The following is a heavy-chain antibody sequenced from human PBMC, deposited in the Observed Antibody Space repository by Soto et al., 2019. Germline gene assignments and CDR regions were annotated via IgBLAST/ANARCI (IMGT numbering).Heavy chain of an antibody. V-gene: IGHV4-39*01. CDR3: ARRADIWAGVDAFTI. Sequence: QLQLQESGPGLVKPSETLSLTCTVSGDSISSPGYYWGWIRQPPGKGLEWIGSFYHSGDTYYTPALTGRVTISVDTSKNQVSLKLRSVTASDTAVSYCARRADIWAGVDAFTIGGQGTMVNVSS. CDR2: FYHSGDT. D-gene: IGHD3-9*01. J-gene: IGHJ3*02. CDR1: GDSISSPGYY.